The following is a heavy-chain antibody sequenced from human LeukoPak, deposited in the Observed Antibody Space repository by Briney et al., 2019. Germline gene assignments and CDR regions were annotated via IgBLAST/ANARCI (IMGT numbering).Heavy chain of an antibody. Sequence: PSETLSLTCAVYGGSFSGYYWSWIRQPPGKGLEWIGEINHSGSTNYNPSLKSRVTISVDTSKNQFSLKLSSVTAADTAVYYCAREEYYYGSGRWFDPWGQGTLVTVSS. D-gene: IGHD3-10*01. CDR2: INHSGST. CDR1: GGSFSGYY. J-gene: IGHJ5*02. V-gene: IGHV4-34*01. CDR3: AREEYYYGSGRWFDP.